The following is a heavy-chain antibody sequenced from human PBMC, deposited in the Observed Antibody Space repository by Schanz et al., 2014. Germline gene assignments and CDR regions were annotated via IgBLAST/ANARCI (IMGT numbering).Heavy chain of an antibody. V-gene: IGHV3-23*04. Sequence: VQLVESGGGLVKPGGSLRLSCAASGFTFSTYAMSWVRQAPGKGLEWVSSISHSGGSKYYADSVKGRFTISRDNAKNSLYLQMNSLRAEDTAVYYCAKARRKSNCSGGRCFHCSYYGMDVWGQGTTVTVSS. CDR1: GFTFSTYA. CDR2: ISHSGGSK. J-gene: IGHJ6*02. CDR3: AKARRKSNCSGGRCFHCSYYGMDV. D-gene: IGHD2-15*01.